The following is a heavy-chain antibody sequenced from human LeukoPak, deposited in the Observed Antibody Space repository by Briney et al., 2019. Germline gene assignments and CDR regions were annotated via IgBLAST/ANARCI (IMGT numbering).Heavy chain of an antibody. CDR2: INHSGGT. CDR3: ATYTSGWYGAANWFDP. Sequence: SETLSLTCAVYGGSFSGFYWSWIRQPPGKGLEWIGDINHSGGTNYIPSLKSRVTISVDTSKNQFSLKLTSVTAADTAMYYCATYTSGWYGAANWFDPWGQGTLVTVSS. CDR1: GGSFSGFY. D-gene: IGHD6-19*01. V-gene: IGHV4-34*01. J-gene: IGHJ5*02.